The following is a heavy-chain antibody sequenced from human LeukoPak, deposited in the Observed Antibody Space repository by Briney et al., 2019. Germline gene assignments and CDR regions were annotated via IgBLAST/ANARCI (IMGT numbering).Heavy chain of an antibody. D-gene: IGHD4-23*01. V-gene: IGHV5-51*01. CDR2: IYPGDSDT. CDR1: GYSFTSYW. Sequence: GESLKISCKGSGYSFTSYWIGWVRQMPGKGLEWMGIIYPGDSDTRYSPSFQGPVTISADKSISTAYLQWSSLKASDTAMYYCASPVGGGSGNWYFDYWGQGTLVTVSS. CDR3: ASPVGGGSGNWYFDY. J-gene: IGHJ4*02.